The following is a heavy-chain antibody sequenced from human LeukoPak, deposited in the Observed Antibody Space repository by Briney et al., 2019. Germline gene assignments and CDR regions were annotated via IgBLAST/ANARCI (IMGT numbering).Heavy chain of an antibody. CDR2: IHYTGST. Sequence: SETLSLTCTVDSISTNGYYWGWIRQPPGKGLEWIGSIHYTGSTYYNPSLESRVTVSVDTSKNQFSLKLSSVTAADTAVYYCARLGWLYGSGSMNWFDPWGQGTLVTVSS. V-gene: IGHV4-39*01. CDR1: SISTNGYY. J-gene: IGHJ5*02. CDR3: ARLGWLYGSGSMNWFDP. D-gene: IGHD3-10*01.